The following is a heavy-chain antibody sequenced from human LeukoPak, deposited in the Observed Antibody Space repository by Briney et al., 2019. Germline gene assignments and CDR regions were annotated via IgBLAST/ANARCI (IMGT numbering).Heavy chain of an antibody. V-gene: IGHV1-2*02. Sequence: GSVTVSCRASGYPFTGYYIHWVRQAPRQGLEWMGWINPDSGVTESSQQFQGRVTMTRDTSINTAYMELSRLRFDDTALYYCARHVGATRDLDPWGQGTLVTVSS. CDR3: ARHVGATRDLDP. CDR1: GYPFTGYY. J-gene: IGHJ5*02. D-gene: IGHD1-26*01. CDR2: INPDSGVT.